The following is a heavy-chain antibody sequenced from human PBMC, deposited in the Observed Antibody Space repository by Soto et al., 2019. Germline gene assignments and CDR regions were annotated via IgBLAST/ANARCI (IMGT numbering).Heavy chain of an antibody. Sequence: QITLKESGPTLVKPTQTLTLTCTFSGFSLNTPGAGVGWIRQPPGKALEWLTLLYWDDDKRYNPALKNRLTITKDTAKNQVLLTMSSMDPVDSATYYCVSGSFPNWFDPWGQGILVIVSS. CDR2: LYWDDDK. D-gene: IGHD3-10*01. CDR1: GFSLNTPGAG. J-gene: IGHJ5*02. CDR3: VSGSFPNWFDP. V-gene: IGHV2-5*02.